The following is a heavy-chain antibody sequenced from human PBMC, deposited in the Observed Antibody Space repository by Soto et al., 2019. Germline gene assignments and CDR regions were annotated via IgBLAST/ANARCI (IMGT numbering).Heavy chain of an antibody. Sequence: QVQLVQSGAEVKKPGASVKVSCKASGYTFTSYGISWVRQAPGQGLEWMGWISAYNGNTNYAQKLQGRVTMTTDTSTSTAYMELRSLRSDDTAVYYCARDRDSSGWYGQYYYSGMDVWGQGTTVTVSS. CDR3: ARDRDSSGWYGQYYYSGMDV. J-gene: IGHJ6*02. D-gene: IGHD6-19*01. CDR2: ISAYNGNT. CDR1: GYTFTSYG. V-gene: IGHV1-18*01.